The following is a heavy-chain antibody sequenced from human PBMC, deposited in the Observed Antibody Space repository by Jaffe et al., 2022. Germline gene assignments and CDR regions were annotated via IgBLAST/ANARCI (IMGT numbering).Heavy chain of an antibody. Sequence: QVQLQESGPGLVKPSETLSLTCAVSGYSISSGYYWGWIRQPPGKGLEWIGSIYRSGSTYYNPSLKSRVTISVDTSKNQFSLKVTSVTAADTAVYYCARHPNGSGSFDYWGQGTLVTVSS. V-gene: IGHV4-38-2*01. CDR2: IYRSGST. D-gene: IGHD3-10*01. CDR1: GYSISSGYY. CDR3: ARHPNGSGSFDY. J-gene: IGHJ4*02.